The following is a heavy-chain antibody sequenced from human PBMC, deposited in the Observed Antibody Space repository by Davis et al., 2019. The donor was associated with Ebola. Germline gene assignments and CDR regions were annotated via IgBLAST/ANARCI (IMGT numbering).Heavy chain of an antibody. CDR2: IYDSGST. V-gene: IGHV4-39*07. D-gene: IGHD3-10*01. Sequence: SETLSLTCTVSGGSISSSSYYWGWIRQPPGKGLEWIGEIYDSGSTNYNPSLKSRVTISVDKSKNQFSLKLSSVTAADTAVYYCARAYGSGSYGNSWGQGTLVTVSS. CDR3: ARAYGSGSYGNS. J-gene: IGHJ4*02. CDR1: GGSISSSSYY.